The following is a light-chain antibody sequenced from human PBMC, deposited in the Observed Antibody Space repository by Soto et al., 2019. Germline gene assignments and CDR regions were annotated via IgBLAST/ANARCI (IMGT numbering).Light chain of an antibody. CDR3: KSRTTRNTLV. V-gene: IGLV2-14*01. CDR1: SSDVGGYNY. CDR2: EVT. Sequence: QSALTQPASVSGSPGQSITISCTGTSSDVGGYNYVSWYQQHPAKAPKLMIYEVTHRPSGVSSRFYGSRSGNTASLTISGLQAEDEADYYCKSRTTRNTLVFGGGTKLTVL. J-gene: IGLJ3*02.